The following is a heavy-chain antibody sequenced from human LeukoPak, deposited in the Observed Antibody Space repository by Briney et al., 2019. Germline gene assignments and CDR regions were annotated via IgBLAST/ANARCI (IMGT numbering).Heavy chain of an antibody. CDR1: GGSFSGYH. V-gene: IGHV4-34*01. D-gene: IGHD3-22*01. J-gene: IGHJ6*03. CDR3: ARGRHDITMIVVVMTSVSYYLDV. Sequence: PSETLSLTCAVYGGSFSGYHWTWIGQSPGKGLEWIGDINPSGSTYYNPSLKSRLTISVDTSKNQFSLKLRSVTAADTAVYYCARGRHDITMIVVVMTSVSYYLDVWGKGTTVTVS. CDR2: INPSGST.